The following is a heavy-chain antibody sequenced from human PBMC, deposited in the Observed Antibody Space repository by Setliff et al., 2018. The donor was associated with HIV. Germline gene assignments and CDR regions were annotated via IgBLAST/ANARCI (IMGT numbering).Heavy chain of an antibody. CDR1: GLTLSTYS. V-gene: IGHV3-23*05. CDR2: IDPTGTYT. D-gene: IGHD6-19*01. Sequence: LRLSCAASGLTLSTYSMSWVRQAPGKGLQWVSAIDPTGTYTYYADAVKGRFTISRDNFRNTLSLQMNSLTAEDSAIYYCAKDLSVRGSGFKGASAIWGQGTKVTVSS. J-gene: IGHJ3*02. CDR3: AKDLSVRGSGFKGASAI.